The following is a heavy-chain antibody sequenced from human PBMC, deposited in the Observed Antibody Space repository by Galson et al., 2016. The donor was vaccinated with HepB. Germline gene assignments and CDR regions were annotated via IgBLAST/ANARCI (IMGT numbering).Heavy chain of an antibody. CDR1: GFTFSDYY. CDR3: ARDRGPYCGGYSSLCDYYGLDV. D-gene: IGHD2-21*02. CDR2: ISSSGSNL. J-gene: IGHJ6*02. Sequence: SLRLSCAGSGFTFSDYYMSWIRQAPGKGLEWVSYISSSGSNLYYADSVKGRFTISRDDAKNSLSLQMNSLRAEDTAVYYCARDRGPYCGGYSSLCDYYGLDVWGQGTTVTVSS. V-gene: IGHV3-11*01.